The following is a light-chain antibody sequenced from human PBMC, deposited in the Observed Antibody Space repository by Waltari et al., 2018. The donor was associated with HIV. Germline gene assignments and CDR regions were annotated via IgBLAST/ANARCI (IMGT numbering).Light chain of an antibody. CDR1: QSVGYF. CDR3: QHRADWAKT. V-gene: IGKV3-11*01. CDR2: QAS. J-gene: IGKJ1*01. Sequence: EIVLTQSPATLSLSPGDRATLSCRASQSVGYFLAWYQQRPGQGPRLLIYQASARATGIPARFSGSGSGTDFTLTISSLEPEDFAVYYSQHRADWAKTFGQGTKVEAK.